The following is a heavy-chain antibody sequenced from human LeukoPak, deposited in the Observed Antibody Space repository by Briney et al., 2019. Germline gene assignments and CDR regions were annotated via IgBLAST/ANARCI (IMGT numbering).Heavy chain of an antibody. V-gene: IGHV4-39*02. CDR3: ARLGGYSYGYSGAFDI. Sequence: PSETLSLTCTVSGGSISSSSYYWGWIRQPPGKGLEWIGNIYYSGSTYYNPSLKSRVSISVDTSKKHFSQRLSSVTAADTAVYYCARLGGYSYGYSGAFDIWGQGTMVTVSS. J-gene: IGHJ3*02. D-gene: IGHD5-18*01. CDR1: GGSISSSSYY. CDR2: IYYSGST.